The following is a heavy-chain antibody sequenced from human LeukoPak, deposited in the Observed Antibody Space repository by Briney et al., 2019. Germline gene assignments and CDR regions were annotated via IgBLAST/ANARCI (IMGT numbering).Heavy chain of an antibody. CDR1: GYTVTSYY. J-gene: IGHJ4*02. Sequence: ASVKVSCKASGYTVTSYYMHWVRQAPGQGREWMGIINPSGGSTSYAQKFQGRVNMTRDTSTSTVYMELSSLRSEDTAVYYCAREGYEDIVVVPGAGGRGFDYWGQGTLVTVSS. CDR3: AREGYEDIVVVPGAGGRGFDY. D-gene: IGHD2-2*01. V-gene: IGHV1-46*03. CDR2: INPSGGST.